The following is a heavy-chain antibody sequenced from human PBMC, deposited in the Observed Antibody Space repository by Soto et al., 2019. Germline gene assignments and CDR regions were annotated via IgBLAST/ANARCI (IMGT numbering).Heavy chain of an antibody. J-gene: IGHJ4*02. D-gene: IGHD6-13*01. CDR1: GYTFTSFG. CDR3: ARVLTAAGFDY. CDR2: ISAYNGYT. Sequence: ASVKVSCKASGYTFTSFGFSWVRQAPGQGLEWMGWISAYNGYTKFAQNFQGRVTMTTDTSTTTAYMELRSLRSDDTAVYYRARVLTAAGFDYWGQGNLVTVSS. V-gene: IGHV1-18*01.